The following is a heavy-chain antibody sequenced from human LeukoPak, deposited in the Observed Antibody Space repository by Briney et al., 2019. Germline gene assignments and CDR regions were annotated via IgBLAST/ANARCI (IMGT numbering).Heavy chain of an antibody. V-gene: IGHV3-30*04. CDR1: GFTFSSYA. J-gene: IGHJ4*02. CDR2: ISYDGSNK. Sequence: GGSLRLSCAASGFTFSSYAMHWVRQAPGKGLEWVAVISYDGSNKYYADSVKGRFTISRDNSKNTLYLQMNSLRAEDTAVYYCARDLRVWGTGALDYWGQGTLVTVSS. D-gene: IGHD3-16*01. CDR3: ARDLRVWGTGALDY.